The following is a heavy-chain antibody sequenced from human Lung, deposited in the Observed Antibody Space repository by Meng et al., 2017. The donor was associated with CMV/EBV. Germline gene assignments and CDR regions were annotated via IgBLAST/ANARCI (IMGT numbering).Heavy chain of an antibody. CDR3: ARDRDCSSTSCYDSVL. V-gene: IGHV4-39*07. Sequence: SXTXSLXCTVSGGSISSSSYYWGWIRQPPGKGLEWIGSIYYSGSTYYNPSLKSRVTISVDTSKNQFSLKLSSVTAADTAVYYCARDRDCSSTSCYDSVLWXQGPLVTVSS. CDR1: GGSISSSSYY. D-gene: IGHD2-2*01. J-gene: IGHJ4*02. CDR2: IYYSGST.